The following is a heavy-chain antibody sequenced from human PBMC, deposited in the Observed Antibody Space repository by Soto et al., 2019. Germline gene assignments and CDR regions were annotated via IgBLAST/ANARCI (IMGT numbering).Heavy chain of an antibody. Sequence: SETLSLTCAVSGGSISSGGYSWSWIRQPPGKGLEWIGYIYHSGSTYYNPSLKSRVTISVDRSKNQFSLKLSSVTAADTAVYYCARGWNGRGPNWFDPWGQGTLVTVSS. CDR2: IYHSGST. CDR1: GGSISSGGYS. CDR3: ARGWNGRGPNWFDP. V-gene: IGHV4-30-2*01. D-gene: IGHD1-1*01. J-gene: IGHJ5*02.